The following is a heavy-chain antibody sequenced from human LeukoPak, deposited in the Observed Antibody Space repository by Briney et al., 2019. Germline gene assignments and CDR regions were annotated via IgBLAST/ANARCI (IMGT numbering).Heavy chain of an antibody. CDR3: ARGGGSTDYYDSSGYF. D-gene: IGHD3-22*01. Sequence: SETLSLTRAVYGGSFSGYYWSWIRQPPGKGLEWIGYIYYSGSTNYNPSLKSRVTISVDTSKNQFSLKLSSVTAADTAVYYCARGGGSTDYYDSSGYFWGQGTLVTVSS. J-gene: IGHJ4*02. CDR2: IYYSGST. V-gene: IGHV4-59*01. CDR1: GGSFSGYY.